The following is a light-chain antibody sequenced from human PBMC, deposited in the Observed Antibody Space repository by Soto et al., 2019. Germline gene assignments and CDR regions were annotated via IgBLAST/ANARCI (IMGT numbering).Light chain of an antibody. CDR2: DTS. Sequence: EIVLTQSPGTLSLSPGEIATLSFRASQSVSRYLAWYQQKPGQAPTLLIYDTSYRATGIPTRFSGSGSGTDFTLTISSLAPEDFAVYYCQQRSNWITFGQGTRLEIK. CDR1: QSVSRY. J-gene: IGKJ5*01. CDR3: QQRSNWIT. V-gene: IGKV3-11*01.